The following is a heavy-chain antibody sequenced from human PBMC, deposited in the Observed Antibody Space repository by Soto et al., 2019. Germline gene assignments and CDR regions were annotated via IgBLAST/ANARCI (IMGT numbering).Heavy chain of an antibody. V-gene: IGHV3-30-3*01. CDR1: GFTFKHNA. J-gene: IGHJ4*02. Sequence: QVQLVESGGGVVQPVRSLTIFCTASGFTFKHNAMHWIRQAPAKGLEWVADISYDGSTKNYADSVKGRFTISRDNSKNTLSLQMSALKGEDTATYYCAREGIAESGPNYYDFWGQGTLVAVSS. CDR3: AREGIAESGPNYYDF. CDR2: ISYDGSTK. D-gene: IGHD6-13*01.